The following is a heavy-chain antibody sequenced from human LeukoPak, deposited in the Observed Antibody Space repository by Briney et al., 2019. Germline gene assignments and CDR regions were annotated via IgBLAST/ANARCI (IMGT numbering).Heavy chain of an antibody. V-gene: IGHV4-59*01. J-gene: IGHJ6*03. D-gene: IGHD1-14*01. CDR1: GGSFRSYY. CDR3: AREALHRYPPWYYYYYYMDV. CDR2: IYYSGST. Sequence: SETLSLSCTVSGGSFRSYYWSWIRQPRGKGLEWIGYIYYSGSTNYNPSLKSRVTISVDTSKNQFSLKLSSVTAADTAVYYCAREALHRYPPWYYYYYYMDVWGKGTTVTVSS.